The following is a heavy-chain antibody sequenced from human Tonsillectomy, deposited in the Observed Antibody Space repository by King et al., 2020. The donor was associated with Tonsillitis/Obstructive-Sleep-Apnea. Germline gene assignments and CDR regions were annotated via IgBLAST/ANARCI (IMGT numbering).Heavy chain of an antibody. CDR2: INSDGSST. V-gene: IGHV3-74*01. CDR3: ARVSCLGYCSSTSCYYAFDY. CDR1: GFTFSSYW. D-gene: IGHD2-2*01. Sequence: VQLVESGGGLVQPGGSLRLSCAASGFTFSSYWMHWVRQAPGKGLVWVSRINSDGSSTSYADSVKGRFTIYRDNAKNTLYLQMNSLRAEDTAVYYCARVSCLGYCSSTSCYYAFDYWGQGTLVTVSS. J-gene: IGHJ4*02.